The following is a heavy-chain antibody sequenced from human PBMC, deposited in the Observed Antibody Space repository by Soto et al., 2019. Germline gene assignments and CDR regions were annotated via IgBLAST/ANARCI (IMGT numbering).Heavy chain of an antibody. CDR3: ARDPGQDEAMDY. V-gene: IGHV3-33*01. CDR1: GFAFSDFG. CDR2: IWHDGNNK. J-gene: IGHJ4*02. Sequence: QVQVVESGGGVVQPGKSLRLSCAASGFAFSDFGMHWVRQAPAKGLEWVAVIWHDGNNKDYEDYAKGRFTISRDNSRNILYLEMNSMRVEDTAVYYCARDPGQDEAMDYWGQGTLVTVSS.